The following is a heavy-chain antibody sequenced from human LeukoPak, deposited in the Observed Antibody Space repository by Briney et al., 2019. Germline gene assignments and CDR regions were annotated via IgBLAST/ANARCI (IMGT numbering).Heavy chain of an antibody. CDR2: FDPEDGET. D-gene: IGHD3-22*01. CDR3: ATPTPFYDSSGYYLDY. Sequence: ASVKVSFKVSGYTLTELSMHWVRQAPGKGLEWMGGFDPEDGETIYAQKFQGRVTMTEDTSTDTAYMELSSLRSEDTAVYYCATPTPFYDSSGYYLDYWGQGTLVTVSS. CDR1: GYTLTELS. J-gene: IGHJ4*02. V-gene: IGHV1-24*01.